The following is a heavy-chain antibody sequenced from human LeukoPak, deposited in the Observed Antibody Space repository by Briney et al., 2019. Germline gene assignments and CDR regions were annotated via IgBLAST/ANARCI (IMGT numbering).Heavy chain of an antibody. CDR3: TRMTTGHDY. D-gene: IGHD4-17*01. Sequence: SETLSLTCAVSGVSFDAYYWSWVRQTPGKGLEWIAEINHSGCTNDNPSLKSRVTLSIDTSRKQFSLNLRSVTVADAGTYYCTRMTTGHDYWGQGTLVTVSS. CDR1: GVSFDAYY. J-gene: IGHJ4*02. V-gene: IGHV4-34*01. CDR2: INHSGCT.